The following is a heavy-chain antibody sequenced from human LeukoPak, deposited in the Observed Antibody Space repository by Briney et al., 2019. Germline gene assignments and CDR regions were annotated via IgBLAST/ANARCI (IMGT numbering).Heavy chain of an antibody. D-gene: IGHD6-13*01. CDR2: ISYDGSNK. CDR3: AKLIAAAGNFDY. J-gene: IGHJ4*02. Sequence: GGSLRLSCAASGFTFSSYGMHWVRQAPGKGLEWVAVISYDGSNKYYADSVKGRFTIPRDNSKNTPYLQMNSLRAEDTAVYYCAKLIAAAGNFDYWGQGTLVTVSS. V-gene: IGHV3-30*18. CDR1: GFTFSSYG.